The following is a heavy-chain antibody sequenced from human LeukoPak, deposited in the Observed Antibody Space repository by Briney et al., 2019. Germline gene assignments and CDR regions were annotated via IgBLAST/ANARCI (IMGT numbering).Heavy chain of an antibody. Sequence: GGSLRLSCVASGFTLSSYWMSWVRQAPGKGLEWVANIKQDGSEKYYVDSVKGRFTISRDNAKNSLYLQMNSLRAEDTAVYYCAKDPIAVARQNDYWGQGTLVTVSS. CDR2: IKQDGSEK. D-gene: IGHD6-19*01. CDR3: AKDPIAVARQNDY. J-gene: IGHJ4*02. CDR1: GFTLSSYW. V-gene: IGHV3-7*03.